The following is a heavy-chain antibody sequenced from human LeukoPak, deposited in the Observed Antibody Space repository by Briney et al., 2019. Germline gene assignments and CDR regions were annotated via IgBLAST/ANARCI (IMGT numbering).Heavy chain of an antibody. D-gene: IGHD3-9*01. V-gene: IGHV4-4*02. CDR1: GGSISSGTW. CDR2: IYHSGST. Sequence: SGTLSLTCVVSGGSISSGTWWSWVRQPPGKGLECIGEIYHSGSTKYNPSLQSRVTISVDKSKNQFSLKLSSVTAADTAVYYCARAPHYDILTGYYNRYFDLWGRGTLVTVSS. J-gene: IGHJ2*01. CDR3: ARAPHYDILTGYYNRYFDL.